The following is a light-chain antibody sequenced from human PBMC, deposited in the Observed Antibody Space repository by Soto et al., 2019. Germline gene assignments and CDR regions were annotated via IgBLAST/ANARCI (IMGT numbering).Light chain of an antibody. CDR3: QQHCNPRFT. CDR2: GAS. CDR1: QSVTNNF. Sequence: IVLTQSPGTLSLSPGERATLSCGASQSVTNNFLAWYQQKPGQAPRLLIYGASSTATGVTDRFSGSGSGTAFTLTISRLEPGDFAVYYCQQHCNPRFTFGHGTKVDIK. V-gene: IGKV3-20*01. J-gene: IGKJ3*01.